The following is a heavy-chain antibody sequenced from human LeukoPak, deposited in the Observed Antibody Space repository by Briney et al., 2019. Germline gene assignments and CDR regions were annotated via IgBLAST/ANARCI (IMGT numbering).Heavy chain of an antibody. CDR1: GGSISSGDYY. Sequence: SETLSLTCTVSGGSISSGDYYWGWIRQPPGKGLEWIGSIYYSGSTYYNPSLKSRVTISVDTSKNQFSLKLSSVTAAGTAVYYCARVGVKQWLPPYNWFDPWGQGTLVTVSS. V-gene: IGHV4-39*01. CDR3: ARVGVKQWLPPYNWFDP. D-gene: IGHD6-19*01. CDR2: IYYSGST. J-gene: IGHJ5*02.